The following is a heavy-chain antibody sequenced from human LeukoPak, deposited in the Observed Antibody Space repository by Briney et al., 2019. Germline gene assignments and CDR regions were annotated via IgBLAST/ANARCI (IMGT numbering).Heavy chain of an antibody. CDR2: IRCDGSNK. V-gene: IGHV3-30*02. CDR1: GLTFSSHC. J-gene: IGHJ5*02. D-gene: IGHD3-3*01. CDR3: AKDSLRDFWSGYGNWFDP. Sequence: GGSLRLACSVSGLTFSSHCMQWVRQAPGKGLGWVEFIRCDGSNKYYAGYVKGRFTISRDNSKNTLYLQMNRLRAEDTAVYYCAKDSLRDFWSGYGNWFDPWGQGTLVTVSS.